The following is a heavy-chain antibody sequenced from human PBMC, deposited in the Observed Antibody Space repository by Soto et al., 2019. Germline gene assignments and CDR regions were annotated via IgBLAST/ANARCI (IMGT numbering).Heavy chain of an antibody. D-gene: IGHD5-18*01. CDR3: ARALIQLWPNYHYGMYX. CDR2: IYYSGTT. Sequence: SETLSVTCTVSGGSISSGDYYRSWIRQPPGKGVELIGHIYYSGTTYYNPSLKSRVTISVDTSKKQFSLKVSSVTAAGTAVHYCARALIQLWPNYHYGMYXWGQVTTFTAS. J-gene: IGHJ6*02. CDR1: GGSISSGDYY. V-gene: IGHV4-30-4*01.